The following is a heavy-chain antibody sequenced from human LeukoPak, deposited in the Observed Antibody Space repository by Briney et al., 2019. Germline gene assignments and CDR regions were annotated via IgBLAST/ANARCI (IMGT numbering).Heavy chain of an antibody. CDR2: ISAYNGNT. CDR1: GYTFTSYG. J-gene: IGHJ6*02. V-gene: IGHV1-18*01. Sequence: ASVKVSCKASGYTFTSYGISWVRQAPGQGLEWMGWISAYNGNTNYAQKLQGRVTVTTDTSTSTAYMELRSLRSDDTAVYYCAREAILEWLLYGPYYYYYYGMDVWGQGTTVTVSS. D-gene: IGHD3-3*01. CDR3: AREAILEWLLYGPYYYYYYGMDV.